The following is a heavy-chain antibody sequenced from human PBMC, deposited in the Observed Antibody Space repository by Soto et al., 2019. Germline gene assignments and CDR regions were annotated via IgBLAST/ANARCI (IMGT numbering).Heavy chain of an antibody. CDR2: IYYSGST. CDR3: ARVPWPVVAATVRGAFDI. CDR1: GGSISSYY. V-gene: IGHV4-59*01. J-gene: IGHJ3*02. D-gene: IGHD2-15*01. Sequence: PSETLSLTCTVSGGSISSYYWSWIRQPPGKGLEWIGYIYYSGSTNYNPSLKSRVTISVDTSKNQFSLKLSSVTAADTAVYYCARVPWPVVAATVRGAFDIWGQGTMVTVSS.